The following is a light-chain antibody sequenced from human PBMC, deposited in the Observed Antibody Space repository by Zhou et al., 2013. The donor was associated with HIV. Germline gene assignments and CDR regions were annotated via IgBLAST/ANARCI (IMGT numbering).Light chain of an antibody. V-gene: IGKV2-28*01. Sequence: DIVMTQSPLSLPVTPGEPASISCRSSQSLLHSNGYTYLDWYLQKPGQSPQLLIYLASNRASGVPDRFSGSGSGTDFTLTIARVEAEDVGVYYCMQAQHPPRTFGRRDQGGNQT. CDR1: QSLLHSNGYTY. CDR2: LAS. J-gene: IGKJ1*01. CDR3: MQAQHPPRT.